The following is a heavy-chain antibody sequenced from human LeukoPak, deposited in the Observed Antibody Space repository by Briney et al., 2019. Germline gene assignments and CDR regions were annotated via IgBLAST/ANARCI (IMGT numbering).Heavy chain of an antibody. V-gene: IGHV3-43*02. CDR2: ISGDGGST. Sequence: PGGSLRLSCAASGFTFDDYAMHWVRQAPGKGLEWVSLISGDGGSTYYADSVKGRFTISRGNSKSSLYLQMNSLRTEDTALYYCAKAGPSYDILTGYYPEYYFDYWGQGTLVTVSS. J-gene: IGHJ4*02. CDR3: AKAGPSYDILTGYYPEYYFDY. D-gene: IGHD3-9*01. CDR1: GFTFDDYA.